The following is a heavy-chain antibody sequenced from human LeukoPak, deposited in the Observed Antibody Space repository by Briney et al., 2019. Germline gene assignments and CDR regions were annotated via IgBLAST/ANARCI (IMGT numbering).Heavy chain of an antibody. J-gene: IGHJ4*02. V-gene: IGHV3-30*04. CDR1: GFTFSSYA. CDR3: AKPHFDD. Sequence: GGSLRLSCAASGFTFSSYAMHWVRQAPGKGLEWVAVISYDGSNKYYADSVKGRFTISRDNSKNTLYLQMNSLRAGDTAVYYCAKPHFDDWGQGTLVTVSS. CDR2: ISYDGSNK.